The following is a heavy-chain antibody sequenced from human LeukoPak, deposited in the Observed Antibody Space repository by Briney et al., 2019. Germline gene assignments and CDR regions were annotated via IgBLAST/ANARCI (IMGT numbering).Heavy chain of an antibody. J-gene: IGHJ1*01. CDR2: ISYDGGKK. CDR1: GFTFSSYA. D-gene: IGHD3-9*01. CDR3: ARGADWLGFRTHAEYFQH. Sequence: PGRSLRLSCAASGFTFSSYAMHWVRQAPGKGLEWVAVISYDGGKKYYADSVKGRFTISRDNSKNTLYLQMNSLRAEDTAVYYCARGADWLGFRTHAEYFQHWGQGTLVTVSS. V-gene: IGHV3-30*04.